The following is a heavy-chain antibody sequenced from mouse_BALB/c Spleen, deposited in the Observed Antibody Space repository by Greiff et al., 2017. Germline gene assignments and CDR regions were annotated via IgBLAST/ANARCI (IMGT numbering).Heavy chain of an antibody. J-gene: IGHJ4*01. CDR2: ISSGGSYT. CDR1: GFTFSSYA. V-gene: IGHV5-9-4*01. Sequence: EVKVVESGGGLVKPGGSLKLSCAASGFTFSSYAMSWVRQSPEKRLEWVAEISSGGSYTYYPDTVTGRFTISRDNAKNTLYLEMSSLRSEDTAMYYCARDAYYGNYYAMDYWGQGTSVTVSS. D-gene: IGHD2-10*01. CDR3: ARDAYYGNYYAMDY.